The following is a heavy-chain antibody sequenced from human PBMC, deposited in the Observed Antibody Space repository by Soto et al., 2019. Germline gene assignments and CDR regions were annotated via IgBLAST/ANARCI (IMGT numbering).Heavy chain of an antibody. Sequence: PGGSLRLSCAASGFTFSSYAMHWVRQAPGKGLEWVAVISYDGSNKYYADSVKGRFTISRDNSKNTLYLQMNSLRAEDTAVYYCARDPGNFDYADYYYYYGMDVWGQGTTVTVSS. CDR3: ARDPGNFDYADYYYYYGMDV. CDR1: GFTFSSYA. V-gene: IGHV3-30-3*01. D-gene: IGHD3-16*01. CDR2: ISYDGSNK. J-gene: IGHJ6*02.